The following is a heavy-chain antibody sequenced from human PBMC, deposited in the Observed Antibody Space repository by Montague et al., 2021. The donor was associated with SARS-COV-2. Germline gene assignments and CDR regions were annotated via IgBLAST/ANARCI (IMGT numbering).Heavy chain of an antibody. J-gene: IGHJ5*01. V-gene: IGHV4-39*07. CDR1: GGSITYSSYY. Sequence: ETLSLTCTMSGGSITYSSYYWGWIRLPPGKGLEWVGSIYYSGTXXXNXXXKSXVTMSLDMSKNQLSLRLKSTTAADTAVYFCARASFYYGSGSHYNNWFDSWGQGTVVTVSS. D-gene: IGHD3-10*01. CDR3: ARASFYYGSGSHYNNWFDS. CDR2: IYYSGTX.